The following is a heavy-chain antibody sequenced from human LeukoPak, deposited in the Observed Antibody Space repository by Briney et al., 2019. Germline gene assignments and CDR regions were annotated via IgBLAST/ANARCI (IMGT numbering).Heavy chain of an antibody. Sequence: GASVKVSCKASGYTFISFYLHWVRQAPGQGLEWVGIIKPSGGDTSFAQKFQARVTLTRDTSTSTVYMELSSLTFEDTAVYYCARDWSESGIAVADYFDYWGQGTLVTVSS. CDR3: ARDWSESGIAVADYFDY. J-gene: IGHJ4*02. V-gene: IGHV1-46*01. CDR1: GYTFISFY. CDR2: IKPSGGDT. D-gene: IGHD6-19*01.